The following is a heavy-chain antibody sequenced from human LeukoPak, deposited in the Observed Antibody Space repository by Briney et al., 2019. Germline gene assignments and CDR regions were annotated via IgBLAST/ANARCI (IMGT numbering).Heavy chain of an antibody. CDR3: ARAGHSSGWYTASDS. Sequence: PGGSLRLSCAASGFTVISDYMSWVRQAPGKGLEWVSVIYSGGGTYYPDSVRGRFTISRDNSKNTLYLQMNSLRVDDTAMYYCARAGHSSGWYTASDSWGQGTLVTVSS. J-gene: IGHJ4*02. D-gene: IGHD6-19*01. CDR2: IYSGGGT. V-gene: IGHV3-53*01. CDR1: GFTVISDY.